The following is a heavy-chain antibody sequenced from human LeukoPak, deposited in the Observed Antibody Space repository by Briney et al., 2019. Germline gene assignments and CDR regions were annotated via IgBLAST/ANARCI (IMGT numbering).Heavy chain of an antibody. Sequence: SETLSLTCTVSGGSISSYYWSWIRQNPGKGLEWIGYIPYTGSTYYNPSLKSRVTMSVDTSKSHLSLKLNSVTAADTAVYYCARLWFGELFLDSWGQGVLVTVSS. CDR1: GGSISSYY. J-gene: IGHJ4*02. CDR2: IPYTGST. CDR3: ARLWFGELFLDS. D-gene: IGHD3-10*01. V-gene: IGHV4-59*06.